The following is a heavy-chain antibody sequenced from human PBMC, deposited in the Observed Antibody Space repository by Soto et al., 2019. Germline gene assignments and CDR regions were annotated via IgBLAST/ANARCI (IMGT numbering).Heavy chain of an antibody. CDR2: ISGSGGST. V-gene: IGHV3-23*01. CDR3: LPHLAARPVPLFDY. D-gene: IGHD6-6*01. J-gene: IGHJ4*02. CDR1: GFTFSSYA. Sequence: PGGSLRLSCAASGFTFSSYAMSWVRQAPGKGLEWVSAISGSGGSTYYADSVKGRFTISRDNSKNTLYLQMNSLRAEDTAVYYCLPHLAARPVPLFDYWGQGTLVTVSS.